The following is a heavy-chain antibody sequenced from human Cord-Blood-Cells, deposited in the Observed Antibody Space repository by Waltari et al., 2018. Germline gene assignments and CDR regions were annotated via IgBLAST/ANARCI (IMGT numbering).Heavy chain of an antibody. CDR1: GRSISSSSYY. J-gene: IGHJ4*02. CDR2: IYYSGST. V-gene: IGHV4-39*07. D-gene: IGHD6-19*01. CDR3: ARRGAVAGMDY. Sequence: QLQLQESGPGLVKPSETLSLTCTVSGRSISSSSYYWGWIRQPPGKGLEWIGSIYYSGSTYYNPSLKSRVTISVDTSKNQFSLKLSSVTAADTAVYYCARRGAVAGMDYWGQGTLVTVSS.